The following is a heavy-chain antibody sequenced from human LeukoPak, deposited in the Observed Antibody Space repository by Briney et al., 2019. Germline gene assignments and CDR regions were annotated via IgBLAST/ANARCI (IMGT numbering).Heavy chain of an antibody. CDR3: ARLNGYCSTTICYSQIDY. Sequence: GGSLRLSCAASGFTFSSYTMNWVRQAPGKGLEWVSSVCGSSSYIYYADSVKGRFTISRDNAKNSLYLQMNSLRAEDTAVYYCARLNGYCSTTICYSQIDYWGQGTLVTVSS. V-gene: IGHV3-21*01. CDR2: VCGSSSYI. D-gene: IGHD2-2*01. J-gene: IGHJ4*02. CDR1: GFTFSSYT.